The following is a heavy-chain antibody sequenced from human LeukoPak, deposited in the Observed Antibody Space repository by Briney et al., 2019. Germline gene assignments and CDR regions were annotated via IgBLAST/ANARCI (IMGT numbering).Heavy chain of an antibody. CDR2: INPNSGGT. Sequence: ASVKVSCKASGYTFTGYFMPWVRQAPGQGLEWMGWINPNSGGTNYAQKFQGRVTMTRDTSISTAYMELSRLRSDDTAVYYCARNSGSYSPFYYYYYMDVWGKGTTVTVSS. J-gene: IGHJ6*03. CDR1: GYTFTGYF. D-gene: IGHD1-26*01. V-gene: IGHV1-2*02. CDR3: ARNSGSYSPFYYYYYMDV.